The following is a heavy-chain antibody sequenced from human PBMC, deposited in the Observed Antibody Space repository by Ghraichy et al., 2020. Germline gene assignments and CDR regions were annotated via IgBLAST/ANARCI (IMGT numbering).Heavy chain of an antibody. D-gene: IGHD6-19*01. CDR2: IYYSGST. Sequence: GSLRLSCTVSGGSISSYYWSWIRQPPGKGLEWIGYIYYSGSTNYNPSLKSRVTISVDTSKNQFSLKLSSVTAADTAVYYCARAASSGWYIQYFQHWGQGTLVTVSS. J-gene: IGHJ1*01. CDR3: ARAASSGWYIQYFQH. V-gene: IGHV4-59*01. CDR1: GGSISSYY.